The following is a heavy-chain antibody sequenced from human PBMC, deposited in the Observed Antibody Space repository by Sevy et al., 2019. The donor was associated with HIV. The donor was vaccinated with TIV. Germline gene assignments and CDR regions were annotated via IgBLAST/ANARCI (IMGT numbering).Heavy chain of an antibody. V-gene: IGHV3-23*01. CDR3: ANEGGGYNYDSSGLFDY. J-gene: IGHJ4*02. Sequence: GGSLRLSCAASGFTFSSYAMTWVRQAPGKGLEWVSGISGSGYSTYYADSVKGRFTISRDNSKNTLYLQMNSLRAEDTAVYYCANEGGGYNYDSSGLFDYWGQGTLVTVSS. CDR1: GFTFSSYA. CDR2: ISGSGYST. D-gene: IGHD3-22*01.